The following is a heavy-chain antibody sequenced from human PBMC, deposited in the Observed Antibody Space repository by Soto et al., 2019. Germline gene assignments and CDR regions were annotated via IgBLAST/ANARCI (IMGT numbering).Heavy chain of an antibody. CDR2: INPNSDGT. J-gene: IGHJ4*02. Sequence: ASVQVSCKASGYTFTGYYMHWVRQAPGQGLEWMGWINPNSDGTNYAQKFQGWVTMTRDTSISTAYMELSRLRSDDTAVYYCARDARGDEAPMDYWGQGTLVTVSS. D-gene: IGHD3-10*01. CDR1: GYTFTGYY. V-gene: IGHV1-2*04. CDR3: ARDARGDEAPMDY.